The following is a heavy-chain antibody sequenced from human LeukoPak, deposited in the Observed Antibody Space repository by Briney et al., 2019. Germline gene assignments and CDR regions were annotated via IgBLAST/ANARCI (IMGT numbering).Heavy chain of an antibody. CDR1: GGSISSGGYY. CDR2: IYYGGNT. V-gene: IGHV4-31*03. D-gene: IGHD3-10*01. J-gene: IGHJ4*02. Sequence: SETLSLTCTVSGGSISSGGYYWSWIRQHPGKGLEWIGYIYYGGNTGYNPSLKSRVTMSVDTSKNQFSLKLSSVTTADTAVYYCATTPGTMVRGVILYWGQGTLVTVSS. CDR3: ATTPGTMVRGVILY.